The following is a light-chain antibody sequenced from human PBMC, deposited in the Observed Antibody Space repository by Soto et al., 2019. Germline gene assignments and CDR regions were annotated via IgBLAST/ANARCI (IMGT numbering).Light chain of an antibody. CDR3: QKYNSAPFT. CDR2: AAS. J-gene: IGKJ3*01. V-gene: IGKV1-27*01. CDR1: QAVSNY. Sequence: DIQMTQSHSSLSASVGDRVTITCRASQAVSNYLAWSQQKPGKVPKLLIYAASVLQSGVPSRFSGSGSGTEFALTITGLQPEDIATYYCQKYNSAPFTVGPGTKVDFK.